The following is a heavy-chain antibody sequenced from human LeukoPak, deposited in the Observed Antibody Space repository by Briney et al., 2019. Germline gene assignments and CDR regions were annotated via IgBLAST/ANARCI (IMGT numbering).Heavy chain of an antibody. CDR3: ARGAMDLDY. CDR1: GGTFSSYA. D-gene: IGHD5-18*01. CDR2: IIPILGIA. Sequence: GASVKVSCKASGGTFSSYAISWVRQAPGQGLEWMGRIIPILGIANYAQKFQGRVTITADKSMSTAYMELSSLRSEDTAVYYCARGAMDLDYWGQGTLVTVSS. J-gene: IGHJ4*02. V-gene: IGHV1-69*04.